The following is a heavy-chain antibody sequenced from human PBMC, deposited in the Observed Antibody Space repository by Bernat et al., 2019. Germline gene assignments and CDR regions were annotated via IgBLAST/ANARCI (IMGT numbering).Heavy chain of an antibody. J-gene: IGHJ4*02. CDR3: ARGSGPYRNGIYNPHFDY. D-gene: IGHD1-1*01. V-gene: IGHV3-33*01. CDR1: GISFSSYA. Sequence: QAQLVESGGDVVQPGRSLRLSCAASGISFSSYAMHGVRQAPGKGLEWVAVIWYDGSNKYYADSVKGRFTISRDNSKNTLHLQMDSLRVEDTAVYYCARGSGPYRNGIYNPHFDYWGQGTLVTVSS. CDR2: IWYDGSNK.